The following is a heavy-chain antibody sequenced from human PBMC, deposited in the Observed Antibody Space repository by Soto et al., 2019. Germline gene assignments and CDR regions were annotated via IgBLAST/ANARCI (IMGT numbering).Heavy chain of an antibody. V-gene: IGHV4-59*01. D-gene: IGHD1-26*01. Sequence: NPSETLSLTCTVSGGSISSYYWSWIRQPPGKGLEWIGYIYYSGSTNYNPSLKSRVTISVDTSKNQFSLKLSSVTAADTAVYYCARAGGSYSVWYYYYGMDVWGQGTTVTVSS. J-gene: IGHJ6*02. CDR1: GGSISSYY. CDR3: ARAGGSYSVWYYYYGMDV. CDR2: IYYSGST.